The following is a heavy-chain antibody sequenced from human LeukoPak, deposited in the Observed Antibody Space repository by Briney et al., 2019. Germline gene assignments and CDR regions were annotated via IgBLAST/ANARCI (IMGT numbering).Heavy chain of an antibody. CDR2: ISAYNGNT. V-gene: IGHV1-18*01. D-gene: IGHD2-21*02. CDR1: GYTFKRFG. Sequence: GASVKVSCKASGYTFKRFGMGWVRQAPGQGPEWMGWISAYNGNTNYAQKFEGRVTMTTDTSTSTAYMELRSLRSDDTAVYYCARSGDGNWFDPWGQGTLVTVSS. J-gene: IGHJ5*02. CDR3: ARSGDGNWFDP.